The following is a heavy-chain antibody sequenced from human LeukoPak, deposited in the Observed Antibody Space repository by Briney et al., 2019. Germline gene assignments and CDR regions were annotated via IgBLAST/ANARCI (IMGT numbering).Heavy chain of an antibody. CDR1: GGSISSYY. CDR3: ARESYYYDSSGYYDDY. Sequence: SETLSLTCTVSGGSISSYYWSWIRQPPGKGLEWIGYIYYSGSTYYNPSLKSRVTISVDRSKNQFSLKLSSVTAADTAVYYCARESYYYDSSGYYDDYWGQGTLVTVSS. D-gene: IGHD3-22*01. CDR2: IYYSGST. J-gene: IGHJ4*02. V-gene: IGHV4-59*12.